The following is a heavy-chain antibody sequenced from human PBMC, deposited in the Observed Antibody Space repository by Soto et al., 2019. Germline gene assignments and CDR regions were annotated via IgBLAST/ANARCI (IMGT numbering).Heavy chain of an antibody. Sequence: PGGSLRLSCAASGFTFSSYAMSWVRQAPGKGLEWVSAISGSGGSTYYADSVKGRFTISRDNSKNTLYLQMNSLSAEDTAVYYCAKDLGVIAAAPRLFDYWGQGSLVTVSS. D-gene: IGHD6-13*01. CDR3: AKDLGVIAAAPRLFDY. CDR1: GFTFSSYA. V-gene: IGHV3-23*01. CDR2: ISGSGGST. J-gene: IGHJ4*02.